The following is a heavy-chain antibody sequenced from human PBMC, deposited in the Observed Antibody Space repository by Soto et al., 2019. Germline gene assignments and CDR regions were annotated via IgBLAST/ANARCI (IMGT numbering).Heavy chain of an antibody. CDR2: FDPEDGET. D-gene: IGHD3-10*01. CDR3: ATDLSASMVRGVLGL. CDR1: GYTLTELS. J-gene: IGHJ4*02. Sequence: ASVKVSCKVSGYTLTELSMHWVRQAPGKGLEWMGGFDPEDGETIYAQKFQGRVTMTEDTSTDTAYMELSSLRSEDTAVYYCATDLSASMVRGVLGLWGQGTLVTVSS. V-gene: IGHV1-24*01.